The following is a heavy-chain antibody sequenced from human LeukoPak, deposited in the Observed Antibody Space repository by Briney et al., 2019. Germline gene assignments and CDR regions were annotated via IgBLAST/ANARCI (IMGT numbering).Heavy chain of an antibody. CDR1: GYSCTNYG. CDR3: ARAETTLLLNY. D-gene: IGHD4-11*01. Sequence: ASVKVSCKASGYSCTNYGISWVRQTPGQRLQWMRSISAHNGNTNYAQKLQGRVPLTTDTSTSTVYMELRSLTSDDTAVYYCARAETTLLLNYWGQGTLVTVSS. CDR2: ISAHNGNT. J-gene: IGHJ4*02. V-gene: IGHV1-18*01.